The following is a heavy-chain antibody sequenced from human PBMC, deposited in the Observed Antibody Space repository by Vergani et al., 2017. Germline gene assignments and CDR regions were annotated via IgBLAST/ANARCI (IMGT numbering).Heavy chain of an antibody. CDR1: GYSISSGYY. D-gene: IGHD3-22*01. J-gene: IGHJ4*02. Sequence: QVQLQESGPGLVKPSEPLSLTCAVSGYSISSGYYWGWIRQPPGKGLEWIGSIYHSGSTYYNPSLKSRVTISVDTSKNQFSLKLSSVTAADTAVYYCARDLYDSSGVWGQGTLVTVSS. CDR2: IYHSGST. CDR3: ARDLYDSSGV. V-gene: IGHV4-38-2*02.